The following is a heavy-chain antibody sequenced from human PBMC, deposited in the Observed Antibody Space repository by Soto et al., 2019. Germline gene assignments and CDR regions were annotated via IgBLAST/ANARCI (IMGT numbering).Heavy chain of an antibody. CDR1: ADTFHSDS. CDR3: ARAPGSGGSFVGSGMDV. CDR2: INPNSGGT. Sequence: ASLTVSCKEPADTFHSDSMPWVRQAPGQGLEWMGWINPNSGGTNYAQKFQGRVTMTTDTSPSTAYLELRRRRSDEPAVYYCARAPGSGGSFVGSGMDVWGQGTPV. D-gene: IGHD2-15*01. V-gene: IGHV1-2*02. J-gene: IGHJ6*02.